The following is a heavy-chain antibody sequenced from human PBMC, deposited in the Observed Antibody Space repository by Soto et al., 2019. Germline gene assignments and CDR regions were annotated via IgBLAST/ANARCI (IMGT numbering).Heavy chain of an antibody. J-gene: IGHJ4*02. CDR3: ARDHHYSGYDSHGSILDY. CDR1: GGSVSSGSYY. D-gene: IGHD5-12*01. V-gene: IGHV4-61*01. CDR2: IYYSGST. Sequence: SETLSLTCTVSGGSVSSGSYYWSWIRQPPGKGLEWIGYIYYSGSTNYNPSLKSRVTISVDTSKNQFSLKLSSVTAADTAVYYCARDHHYSGYDSHGSILDYWGQGTLVTVSS.